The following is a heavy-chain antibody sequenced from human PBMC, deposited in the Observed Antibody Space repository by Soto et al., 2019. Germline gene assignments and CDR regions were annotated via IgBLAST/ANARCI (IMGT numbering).Heavy chain of an antibody. J-gene: IGHJ3*02. CDR3: ARGKEAAGTWAFDI. Sequence: QVQLQESGPGLVKPSETLSLTCTVSGDSIRSYYWSWIRQPPGKGLEWIGDIYYSGSTNYNPSLKSRVTISVDTSKNQFSLKLSSVTAAVTAVYYCARGKEAAGTWAFDIWGHGTMVTVSS. D-gene: IGHD6-13*01. V-gene: IGHV4-59*01. CDR2: IYYSGST. CDR1: GDSIRSYY.